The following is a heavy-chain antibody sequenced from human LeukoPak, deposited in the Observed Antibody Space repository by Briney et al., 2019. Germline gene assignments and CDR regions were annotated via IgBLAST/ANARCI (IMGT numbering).Heavy chain of an antibody. Sequence: ASVKVSCKSSGYTFTGYYLHWVRQAPGQGLEWMGWMNPNSGNTGYAQKFQGRVTMTRNTSISTAYMELSSLRSEDTAVYYCARGRRYSGYDAIGFWGQGTLVTVSS. CDR2: MNPNSGNT. CDR1: GYTFTGYY. CDR3: ARGRRYSGYDAIGF. J-gene: IGHJ4*02. V-gene: IGHV1-8*02. D-gene: IGHD5-12*01.